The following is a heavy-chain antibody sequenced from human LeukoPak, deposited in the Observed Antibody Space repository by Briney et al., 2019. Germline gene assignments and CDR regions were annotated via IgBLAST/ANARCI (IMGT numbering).Heavy chain of an antibody. CDR3: AKDRSCTNDICHGDFDY. D-gene: IGHD2-8*01. V-gene: IGHV3-23*01. J-gene: IGHJ4*02. CDR2: ISGSGGST. CDR1: GFTFSSYA. Sequence: GGSLRLSCAASGFTFSSYAVSWVRQAPGKGLEWVSSISGSGGSTYSADSVKGRFTISRDNSKNTLYLQMHSLRAEDTALYYCAKDRSCTNDICHGDFDYWGQGTLVTVSS.